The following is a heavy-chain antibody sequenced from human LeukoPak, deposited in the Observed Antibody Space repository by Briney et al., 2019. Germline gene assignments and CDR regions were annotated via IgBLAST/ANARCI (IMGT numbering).Heavy chain of an antibody. CDR3: AKDLERMVATFFLGMDG. CDR2: ISYDGSNK. Sequence: GGSLSLSCAASGFTFSSYAMHWVRPAPGKGLEWVAVISYDGSNKYYADSVKGRFTISRDNSKNTLYLQMDSLRAEDTAVYYCAKDLERMVATFFLGMDGWGQGTTVTVSS. CDR1: GFTFSSYA. D-gene: IGHD5-12*01. V-gene: IGHV3-30-3*01. J-gene: IGHJ6*02.